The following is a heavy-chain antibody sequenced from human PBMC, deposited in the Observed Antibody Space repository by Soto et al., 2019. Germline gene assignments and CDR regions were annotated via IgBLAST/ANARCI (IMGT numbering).Heavy chain of an antibody. CDR1: GGSISSYY. D-gene: IGHD6-6*01. V-gene: IGHV4-59*01. CDR3: ASRRPSRVAARPLYYFDY. J-gene: IGHJ4*02. CDR2: IYYSGST. Sequence: SETLSLTCTVSGGSISSYYWSWIRQPPGKGLEWIGYIYYSGSTNYNPSLKSRVTISVDTSKNQFSLKLSSVTAADTAVYYCASRRPSRVAARPLYYFDYWGQGTLVTVSS.